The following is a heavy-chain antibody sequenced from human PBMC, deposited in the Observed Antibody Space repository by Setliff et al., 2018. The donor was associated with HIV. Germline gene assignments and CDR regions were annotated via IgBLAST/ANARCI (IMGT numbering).Heavy chain of an antibody. D-gene: IGHD1-1*01. CDR3: AREAPDDHFDY. CDR2: INPNSGGT. CDR1: GYTFTGYY. V-gene: IGHV1-2*02. J-gene: IGHJ4*02. Sequence: ASVKVSCKASGYTFTGYYMHWVRQAPGQGLEWMGWINPNSGGTNYAQKFQGRVTMASDTSTSTVYMNLRSLRSDDTAFYFCAREAPDDHFDYWGQGTLVTVSS.